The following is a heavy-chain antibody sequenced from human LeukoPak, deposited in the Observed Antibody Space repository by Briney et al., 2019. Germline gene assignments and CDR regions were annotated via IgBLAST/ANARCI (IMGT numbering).Heavy chain of an antibody. D-gene: IGHD1-26*01. CDR2: ISTSSIYI. Sequence: GGSLRLSCAASGFTFSSYSMNWVRQAPGKGLEWVSSISTSSIYIYYADSVKGRFTISRDNAKNSLYLQMNSLRAEDTAVYYCARGSEWELLSCDFWGQGTVVTVSS. CDR1: GFTFSSYS. CDR3: ARGSEWELLSCDF. V-gene: IGHV3-21*01. J-gene: IGHJ4*02.